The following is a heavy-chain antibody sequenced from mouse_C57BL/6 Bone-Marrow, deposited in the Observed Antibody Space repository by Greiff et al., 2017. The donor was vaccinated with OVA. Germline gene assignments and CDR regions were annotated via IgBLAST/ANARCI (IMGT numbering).Heavy chain of an antibody. D-gene: IGHD2-3*01. CDR2: ISYDGSN. J-gene: IGHJ3*01. CDR3: ARDRWLLAWFAY. CDR1: GYSITSGYY. V-gene: IGHV3-6*01. Sequence: ESGPGLVKPSQSLSLTCSVTGYSITSGYYWNWIRQFPGNKLEWMGYISYDGSNNYNPSLKNRISITRDTSKNQFFLKLNSVTTEDTATYYCARDRWLLAWFAYWGQGTLVTVSA.